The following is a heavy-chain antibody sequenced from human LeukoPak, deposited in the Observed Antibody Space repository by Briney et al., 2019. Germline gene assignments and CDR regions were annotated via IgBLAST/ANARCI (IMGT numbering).Heavy chain of an antibody. D-gene: IGHD1-7*01. V-gene: IGHV4-59*01. CDR1: GGSISSYY. Sequence: SETLSLTCTVSGGSISSYYWSWIRQPPGKGLEWIGYIYYSGSTNYSPSLKSRVTISVDTSRNQFSLKLSSVTAADTAVYYCATGTRGQWFDPWGQGTLVTVSS. J-gene: IGHJ5*02. CDR3: ATGTRGQWFDP. CDR2: IYYSGST.